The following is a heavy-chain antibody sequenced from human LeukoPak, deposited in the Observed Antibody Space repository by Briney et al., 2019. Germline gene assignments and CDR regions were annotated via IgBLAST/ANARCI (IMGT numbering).Heavy chain of an antibody. Sequence: GGSLRLSCAASGFTFSSYNMNWVRQAPGKGLEWVSYITSSSSMIYYADSVKGRFTISRDNSKNTLYLQMNSLRAEDTAVYYCARLQYYDFWSGLDYWGQGTLVTVSS. CDR2: ITSSSSMI. D-gene: IGHD3-3*01. J-gene: IGHJ4*02. V-gene: IGHV3-48*01. CDR1: GFTFSSYN. CDR3: ARLQYYDFWSGLDY.